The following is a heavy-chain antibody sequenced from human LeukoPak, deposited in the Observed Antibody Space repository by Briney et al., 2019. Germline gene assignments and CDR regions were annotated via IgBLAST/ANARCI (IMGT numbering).Heavy chain of an antibody. V-gene: IGHV3-30*18. CDR1: GFTFSSYG. J-gene: IGHJ4*02. CDR3: AKVDCLGSCYRYYFDY. D-gene: IGHD2-15*01. CDR2: ISYDGSNK. Sequence: GRSLRLSCAASGFTFSSYGMHWVRQAPGKGLEWVVVISYDGSNKYYADSVKGRFTISRDNSKNTLYLQMNSLRAEDTAVYYCAKVDCLGSCYRYYFDYWGQGTLVTVSS.